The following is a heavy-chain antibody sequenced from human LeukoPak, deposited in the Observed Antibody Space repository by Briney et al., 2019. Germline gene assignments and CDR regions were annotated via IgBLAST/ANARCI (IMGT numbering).Heavy chain of an antibody. CDR1: GYTFTGYY. CDR3: ARGGWSGYSYGSEPEKYFDY. Sequence: ASVKVSCKASGYTFTGYYIHWMRQAPGQGLEWMGWINRNSGGTNDAQKFQGRVTMTTDTSISTAYMELSRLRSDDTALYYCARGGWSGYSYGSEPEKYFDYWGQGTLVTVSS. V-gene: IGHV1-2*02. J-gene: IGHJ4*02. D-gene: IGHD5-18*01. CDR2: INRNSGGT.